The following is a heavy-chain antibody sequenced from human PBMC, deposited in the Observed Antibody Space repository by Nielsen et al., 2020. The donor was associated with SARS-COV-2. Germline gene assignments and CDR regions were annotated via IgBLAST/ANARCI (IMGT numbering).Heavy chain of an antibody. D-gene: IGHD2-2*01. CDR1: GFTFSGSA. V-gene: IGHV3-73*01. CDR3: TRGLSDF. CDR2: IRSYANDYAT. Sequence: GGSLRLSCVASGFTFSGSAMHWVRQASGKGLEWLGRIRSYANDYATAYAASVKGRFTISRDDSKNTTYLQLYRLKTEDTAVYFCTRGLSDFWGQGTLVTVSS. J-gene: IGHJ4*02.